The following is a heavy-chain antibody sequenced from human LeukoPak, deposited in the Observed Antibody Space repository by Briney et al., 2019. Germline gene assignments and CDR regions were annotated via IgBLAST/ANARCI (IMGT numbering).Heavy chain of an antibody. D-gene: IGHD3-10*01. CDR2: ILYSGST. CDR1: GGSISTYY. J-gene: IGHJ6*02. Sequence: SETLSLTCTVSGGSISTYYWSWIRQPPGKGLEWIGYILYSGSTSYNPSLKSRVTISVDTSKNQFSLKLSSVTAADTAVYYCARGRVRRFGELSRSYYYYGMDVWGQGTTVTVSS. V-gene: IGHV4-59*12. CDR3: ARGRVRRFGELSRSYYYYGMDV.